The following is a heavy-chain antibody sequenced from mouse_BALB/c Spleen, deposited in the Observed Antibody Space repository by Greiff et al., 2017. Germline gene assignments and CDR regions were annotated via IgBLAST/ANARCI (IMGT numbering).Heavy chain of an antibody. CDR1: GFTFSSSG. V-gene: IGHV5-6*01. J-gene: IGHJ2*01. Sequence: EVQVVESGGDLVKPGGSLKLSCAASGFTFSSSGMSWVHQTPDQRLEWVATISSGGSYTYYPDSVKGRFTISRDNAKNTLYLQMSSLKSEDTAMYYCARQDYGSEPLDDWGEGTTLTVSS. CDR3: ARQDYGSEPLDD. CDR2: ISSGGSYT. D-gene: IGHD1-1*01.